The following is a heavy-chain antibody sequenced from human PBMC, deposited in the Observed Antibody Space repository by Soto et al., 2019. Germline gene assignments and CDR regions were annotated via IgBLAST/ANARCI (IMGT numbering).Heavy chain of an antibody. CDR3: ARRSGVATIRGYYYYYMDV. CDR2: IYYSGST. V-gene: IGHV4-59*08. J-gene: IGHJ6*03. D-gene: IGHD5-12*01. CDR1: GGSISSYY. Sequence: QVQLQESGPGLVKPSATLSLTCTVSGGSISSYYWSWIRQPPGKGLEWIGYIYYSGSTNYNPSLKSRGTISVDTPKNQFSLKLSAVTAADTAVYYCARRSGVATIRGYYYYYMDVWGKGTTVTVSS.